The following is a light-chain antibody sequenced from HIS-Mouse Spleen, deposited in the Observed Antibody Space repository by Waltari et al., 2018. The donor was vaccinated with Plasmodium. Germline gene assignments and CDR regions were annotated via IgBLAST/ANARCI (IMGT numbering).Light chain of an antibody. J-gene: IGKJ1*01. CDR2: KAS. V-gene: IGKV1-5*03. CDR1: QLISSW. CDR3: QQYNSYWT. Sequence: DIQMTQSPSTLSASVGDRVTITCRASQLISSWLAWYQQKPGKAPKLLIYKASSLESGVPSRFSGSGSGTKFTITISSLQPDDFATYYCQQYNSYWTFGQGTKVEIK.